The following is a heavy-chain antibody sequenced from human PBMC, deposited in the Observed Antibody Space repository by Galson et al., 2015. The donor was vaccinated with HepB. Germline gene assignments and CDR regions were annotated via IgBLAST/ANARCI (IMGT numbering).Heavy chain of an antibody. J-gene: IGHJ6*02. CDR2: IDWDDYK. V-gene: IGHV2-70*11. D-gene: IGHD3-10*01. CDR3: ARACNLYSEGYYASGMAV. Sequence: ALVKPTQTLTLTCTISGFSLRTSGMCVSWIRQPPGKALEWLARIDWDDYKYYRKSLKTRVTISKNTSKNQVVLKMTNMDPVDTATYYCARACNLYSEGYYASGMAVWGRGTPVPFS. CDR1: GFSLRTSGMC.